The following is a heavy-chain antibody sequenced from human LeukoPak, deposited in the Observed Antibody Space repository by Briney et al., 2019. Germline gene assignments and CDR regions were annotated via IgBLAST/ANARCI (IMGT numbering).Heavy chain of an antibody. D-gene: IGHD6-6*01. CDR2: ISYDGSNK. CDR1: GFTFSSYA. CDR3: ARDHSSSSRPFDY. Sequence: GGSLRLSCAASGFTFSSYAMHWVRQAPGKGLEWVAVISYDGSNKYYADSVKGRFTISRDNSKNTLYLQMNSLRAEDTAVYYCARDHSSSSRPFDYWGQGTLVTVSS. J-gene: IGHJ4*02. V-gene: IGHV3-30-3*01.